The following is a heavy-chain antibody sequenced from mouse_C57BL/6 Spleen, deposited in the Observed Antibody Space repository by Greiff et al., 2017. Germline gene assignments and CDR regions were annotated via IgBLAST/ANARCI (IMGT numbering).Heavy chain of an antibody. CDR3: ARESLHYYGSSYVYFDY. CDR1: GYAFSSSW. D-gene: IGHD1-1*01. CDR2: IYPGDGDT. V-gene: IGHV1-82*01. Sequence: VQLQQSGPELVKPGASVKISCKASGYAFSSSWMNWVKQRPGKGLEWIGRIYPGDGDTNYNGKFKGKATLTADKSSSTAYMQLSSLTSEDSAVYFCARESLHYYGSSYVYFDYWGQGTTLTVSS. J-gene: IGHJ2*01.